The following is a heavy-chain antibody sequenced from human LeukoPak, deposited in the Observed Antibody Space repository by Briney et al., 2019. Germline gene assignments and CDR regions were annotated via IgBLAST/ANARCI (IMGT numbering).Heavy chain of an antibody. CDR3: ARSPGDTYYYDSSGYYNSYYFDY. Sequence: QPGGSLRLSCAASGFTFSSYGMHWVRQAPGKGLEWVAVIWYDGSNKYYADSVKGRFTISRDNSKNTLYLQMNSLRAEDTAVYYCARSPGDTYYYDSSGYYNSYYFDYWGQETLVTVSS. V-gene: IGHV3-33*01. D-gene: IGHD3-22*01. CDR2: IWYDGSNK. J-gene: IGHJ4*02. CDR1: GFTFSSYG.